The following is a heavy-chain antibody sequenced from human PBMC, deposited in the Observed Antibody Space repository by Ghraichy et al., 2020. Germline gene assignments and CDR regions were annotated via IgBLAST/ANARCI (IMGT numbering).Heavy chain of an antibody. Sequence: ASVKVSCKASGYTFTSYGISWVRQAPGQGLEWMGWISAYNGNTNYAQKLQGRVTMTTDTSTSTAYMELRSLRSDDTAVYYCARDQSGIAVAGPKYYYYYGMDVWGQGTTVTVSS. CDR1: GYTFTSYG. D-gene: IGHD6-19*01. CDR3: ARDQSGIAVAGPKYYYYYGMDV. J-gene: IGHJ6*02. V-gene: IGHV1-18*01. CDR2: ISAYNGNT.